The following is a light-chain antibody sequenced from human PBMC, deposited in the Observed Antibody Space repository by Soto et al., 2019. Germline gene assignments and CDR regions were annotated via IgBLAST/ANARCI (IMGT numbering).Light chain of an antibody. V-gene: IGKV1-5*01. CDR3: QQYQTYAT. CDR2: DAS. CDR1: QTIRSL. J-gene: IGKJ5*01. Sequence: DIQMTQSPSTLSASVGDRVTITCRASQTIRSLLAWYQQKPGKAPKAPIYDASRLGSGVPSRFSGSGSGTEFTLTISSLQPDDFATYYCQQYQTYATFGQGTRLEIK.